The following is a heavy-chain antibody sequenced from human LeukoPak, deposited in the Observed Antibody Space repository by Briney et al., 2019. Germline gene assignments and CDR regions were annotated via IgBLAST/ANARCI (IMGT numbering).Heavy chain of an antibody. CDR1: GFTFSSYS. CDR2: ISSSSSTI. D-gene: IGHD1-26*01. Sequence: GGSLRLSCAASGFTFSSYSMNWVRQAPGKGLEWVSYISSSSSTIYYADSVKGRFTISRDNAKNSLYLQMNSLRAEDTAVYYCARSGSYSPEYYWGQGTLVTLSS. J-gene: IGHJ4*02. CDR3: ARSGSYSPEYY. V-gene: IGHV3-48*04.